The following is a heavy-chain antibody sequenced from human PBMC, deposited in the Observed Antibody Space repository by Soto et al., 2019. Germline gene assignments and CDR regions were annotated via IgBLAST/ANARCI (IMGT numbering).Heavy chain of an antibody. CDR3: AEDEGGIFDS. CDR1: GYTFAAYY. V-gene: IGHV1-2*02. Sequence: SSVKVSCKTSGYTFAAYYLHWVRQAPGQGLEWMGFIFPNSVGSTTSAPQFEGRVTMTRDSSISTAYLELSGLTSEDTGVYYCAEDEGGIFDSWGQGTMVTVSS. D-gene: IGHD1-26*01. CDR2: IFPNSVGST. J-gene: IGHJ4*01.